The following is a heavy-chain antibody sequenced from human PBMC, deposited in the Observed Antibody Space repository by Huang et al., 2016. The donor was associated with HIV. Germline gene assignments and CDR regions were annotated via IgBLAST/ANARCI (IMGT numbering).Heavy chain of an antibody. CDR1: GFTFITFA. Sequence: VQLLESGGGLVQPGGSLRLSCAASGFTFITFAMGWVRQAPGKGLEWVSTITNSGDSTYFAYSVKGRFAISRDNSQSTLFLQTNSLRVDDTAVYYCVKMDYADTDPISCLDVWGQGTTVTVSS. CDR3: VKMDYADTDPISCLDV. CDR2: ITNSGDST. D-gene: IGHD4-17*01. J-gene: IGHJ6*02. V-gene: IGHV3-23*01.